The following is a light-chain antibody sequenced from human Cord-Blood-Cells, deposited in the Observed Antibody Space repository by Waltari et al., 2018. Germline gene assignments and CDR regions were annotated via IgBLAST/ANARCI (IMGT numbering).Light chain of an antibody. CDR2: KAY. CDR3: QQYNSYWT. V-gene: IGKV1-5*03. CDR1: QSISSW. J-gene: IGKJ1*01. Sequence: DIQMTQSPSTLSASVGDRVTITCRASQSISSWLAWYQQKQGKAPKLLIYKAYSLESGVPSRFSGSGSGTECTLTISSLQPDDFATYYCQQYNSYWTFGQGTKVEIK.